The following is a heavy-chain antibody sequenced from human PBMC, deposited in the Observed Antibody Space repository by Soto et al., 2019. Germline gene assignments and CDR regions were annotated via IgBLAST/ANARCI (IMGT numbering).Heavy chain of an antibody. CDR1: GFTFSSYG. CDR2: ISYDGSNK. V-gene: IGHV3-30*18. J-gene: IGHJ4*02. D-gene: IGHD3-22*01. CDR3: AKDRARLHYYDSSGYFDY. Sequence: QVQLVESGGGVVQPGRSLRLSCAASGFTFSSYGMHWVRQARGKGLERVAVISYDGSNKYYADSVKGRFTISRDNSKNTLYLQMNSLRAEDTAVYYCAKDRARLHYYDSSGYFDYWGQGTLVTVSS.